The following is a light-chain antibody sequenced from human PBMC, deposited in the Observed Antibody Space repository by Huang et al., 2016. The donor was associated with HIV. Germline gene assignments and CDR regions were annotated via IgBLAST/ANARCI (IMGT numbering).Light chain of an antibody. CDR2: DSS. V-gene: IGKV3-11*01. CDR3: QQRSNWLPYT. J-gene: IGKJ2*01. CDR1: QSIGRS. Sequence: EIVLTQSPATLSVSPGQRATLPCRASQSIGRSLAWYQQRPGQAPRLLIYDSSDRATVIPARFSGRGSGTDFTLTISSLEPEDFAVYYCQQRSNWLPYTFGQGTKLEIK.